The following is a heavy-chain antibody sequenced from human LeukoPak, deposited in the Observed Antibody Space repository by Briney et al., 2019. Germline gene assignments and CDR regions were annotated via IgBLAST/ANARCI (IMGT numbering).Heavy chain of an antibody. CDR3: AKEVNYGDYFYNGMDV. J-gene: IGHJ6*02. CDR2: ISGSGDST. Sequence: GGSLRLSCAASGFTFSSYAMSWVRQAPGKGLEWVSVISGSGDSTYYADSIKGRFTISRDNSENTLYLQMSSLRAEDTAVYYCAKEVNYGDYFYNGMDVWGQGTTVTVSS. V-gene: IGHV3-23*01. CDR1: GFTFSSYA. D-gene: IGHD4-17*01.